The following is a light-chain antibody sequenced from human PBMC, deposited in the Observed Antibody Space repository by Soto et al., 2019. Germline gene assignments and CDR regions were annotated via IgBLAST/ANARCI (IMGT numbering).Light chain of an antibody. CDR1: QAVLYNSNNKNY. CDR2: WSS. CDR3: QQYYSAPWT. Sequence: DIVMTQSPDSLAVSLGERATINCKSSQAVLYNSNNKNYIAWYQQKPGQPPKLLIYWSSTREFGVPDRISGSGSGTDFSLTISSLQAEDVAVYYCQQYYSAPWTCGQGTKVEIK. J-gene: IGKJ1*01. V-gene: IGKV4-1*01.